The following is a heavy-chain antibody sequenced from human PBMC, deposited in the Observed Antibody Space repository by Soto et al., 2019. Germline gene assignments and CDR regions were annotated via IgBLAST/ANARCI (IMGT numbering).Heavy chain of an antibody. J-gene: IGHJ3*02. Sequence: PGGSLRLSCAASTFTLSTYTMYWVRQAPGKGLEWVSSISSSSSSIYYADSLRGRFTISRDNAKNSLYLQMNSLRAEDTAVYYCAKFGIQDAFDIWGQGTMVTVSS. CDR3: AKFGIQDAFDI. V-gene: IGHV3-21*01. CDR2: ISSSSSSI. CDR1: TFTLSTYT. D-gene: IGHD3-16*01.